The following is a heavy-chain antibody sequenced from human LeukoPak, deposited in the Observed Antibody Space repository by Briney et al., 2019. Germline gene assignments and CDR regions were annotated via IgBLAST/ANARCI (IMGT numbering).Heavy chain of an antibody. J-gene: IGHJ6*02. Sequence: GASVKVSCKASGYTFTGYYMHWVRQAPGQGLEWMGWINPNSGGTNYAQKFQGRVTMTTDTSTSTAYMELRSLRSDDTAVYYCARDPRLWFGELRSYYYYGMDVWGQGTTVTVSS. CDR3: ARDPRLWFGELRSYYYYGMDV. CDR1: GYTFTGYY. D-gene: IGHD3-10*01. V-gene: IGHV1-2*02. CDR2: INPNSGGT.